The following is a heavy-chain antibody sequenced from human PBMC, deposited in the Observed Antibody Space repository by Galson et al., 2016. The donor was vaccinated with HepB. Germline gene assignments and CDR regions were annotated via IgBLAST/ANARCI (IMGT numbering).Heavy chain of an antibody. CDR3: ARGDCSNGVCYFDY. V-gene: IGHV4-34*01. D-gene: IGHD4-11*01. CDR2: INHSATT. Sequence: ETLSLTCAVYGGSFSDYYYWSWIRQAPGKGLEWIGDINHSATTNYSPSLKSRVTLSVDTAKSQFSLQLTSVTAADAAFYYCARGDCSNGVCYFDYWGQGLLVTVSS. J-gene: IGHJ4*02. CDR1: GGSFSDYYY.